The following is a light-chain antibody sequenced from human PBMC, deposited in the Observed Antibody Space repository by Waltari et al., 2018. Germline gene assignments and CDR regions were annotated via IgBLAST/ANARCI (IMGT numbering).Light chain of an antibody. CDR3: ATWDDSLSGVV. CDR1: SSNIGGNY. CDR2: RNY. Sequence: QSVLTHPHSASGTPGQRVTISWSGSSSNIGGNYVYWYQQLPGTAPKLLIYRNYRRPSGVPDRFSGSKSGTSASLAISGLRSEDEADYFCATWDDSLSGVVFGGGTKVTVL. J-gene: IGLJ2*01. V-gene: IGLV1-47*01.